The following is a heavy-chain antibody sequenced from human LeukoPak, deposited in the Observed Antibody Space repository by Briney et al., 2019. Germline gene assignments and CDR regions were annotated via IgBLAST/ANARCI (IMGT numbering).Heavy chain of an antibody. CDR3: ARDTTNCYGSGSLDY. CDR1: GFTFSSYS. D-gene: IGHD3-10*01. Sequence: GGSLRLSCAASGFTFSSYSMNWVRQAPGKGLEWVANIKQDGSEKYYVDSVKGRFTISRDNAKNSLYLQMNSLRAEDTAVYYCARDTTNCYGSGSLDYWGQGTLVTVSS. V-gene: IGHV3-7*01. CDR2: IKQDGSEK. J-gene: IGHJ4*02.